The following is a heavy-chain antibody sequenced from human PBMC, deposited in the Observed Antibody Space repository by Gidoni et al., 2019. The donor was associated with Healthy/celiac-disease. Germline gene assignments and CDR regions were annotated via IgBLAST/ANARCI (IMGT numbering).Heavy chain of an antibody. Sequence: QAQLVQSRAEVKTPGSSAKSSCKASDVPFISYSISWGRQAPGQGLEWMGGIIPIFGTANYAQKFQGRVTITADESTSTAYMELSSLRSEDTAVYYCAKTERTIFGEFNWFDPWGQGTLVTVSS. CDR3: AKTERTIFGEFNWFDP. D-gene: IGHD3-3*01. CDR2: IIPIFGTA. CDR1: DVPFISYS. V-gene: IGHV1-69*01. J-gene: IGHJ5*02.